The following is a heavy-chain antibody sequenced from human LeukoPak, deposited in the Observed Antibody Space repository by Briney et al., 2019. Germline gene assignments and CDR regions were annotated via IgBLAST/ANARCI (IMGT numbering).Heavy chain of an antibody. CDR1: GFTFSSYW. Sequence: GGSLRLSCAASGFTFSSYWMHWVRQVPGKGLVWVSRIKSDGSSTSYADLVKGRFTMSRDNAKNTLYLQMNSLRAEDTAVYYCARDSTRFDYWGQGTLVTISS. V-gene: IGHV3-74*01. CDR3: ARDSTRFDY. CDR2: IKSDGSST. J-gene: IGHJ4*02.